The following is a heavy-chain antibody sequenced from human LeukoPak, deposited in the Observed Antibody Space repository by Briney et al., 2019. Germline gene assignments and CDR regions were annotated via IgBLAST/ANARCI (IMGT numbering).Heavy chain of an antibody. V-gene: IGHV3-9*01. Sequence: GGSLRLSCAASGFTFDDYAMHWVRHGQGKGLEWVSGISWNSGSIGYADSVKGRFTISRDKAKNSLYLQMNSLRGEDTAIYYCAREGLSKDTSMAMLTYFYYYMDVWGKGTAVTVS. CDR3: AREGLSKDTSMAMLTYFYYYMDV. CDR1: GFTFDDYA. D-gene: IGHD5-18*01. J-gene: IGHJ6*03. CDR2: ISWNSGSI.